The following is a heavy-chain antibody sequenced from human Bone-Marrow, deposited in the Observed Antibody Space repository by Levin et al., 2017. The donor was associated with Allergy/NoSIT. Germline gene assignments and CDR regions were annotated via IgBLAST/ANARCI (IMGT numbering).Heavy chain of an antibody. D-gene: IGHD3-9*01. CDR1: GDSISSSNYY. J-gene: IGHJ4*02. Sequence: SQTLLLTCTVSGDSISSSNYYWGWIRQPPGKGLEWIGSIYYSGNTYYNPSLKSRLTISVDTSKNQFSLKLRSVTAADTAVYYCARAGRYDYWGQGTLVTVSS. V-gene: IGHV4-39*07. CDR2: IYYSGNT. CDR3: ARAGRYDY.